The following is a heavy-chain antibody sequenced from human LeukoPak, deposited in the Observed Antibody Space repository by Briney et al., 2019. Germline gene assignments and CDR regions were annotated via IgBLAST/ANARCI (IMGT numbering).Heavy chain of an antibody. Sequence: GGSLRLSCAASGFTFSSYSMNWVRQAPGKGLEWVSYISSSSSTIYYADPVKGRFTISRDNAKNSLYLQMNSLRAEDTAVYYCARDCTNGVCYTDAFDIWGQGTMVTVSS. CDR1: GFTFSSYS. CDR2: ISSSSSTI. CDR3: ARDCTNGVCYTDAFDI. D-gene: IGHD2-8*01. J-gene: IGHJ3*02. V-gene: IGHV3-48*01.